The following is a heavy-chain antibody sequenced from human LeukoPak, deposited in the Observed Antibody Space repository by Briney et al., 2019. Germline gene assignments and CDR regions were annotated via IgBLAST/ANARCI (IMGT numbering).Heavy chain of an antibody. Sequence: SEALSLTCTVSGGSISSYYWSWIRQPPGKGLEWIGYIYYSGSTNYNPSLKSRVTISVDTSKNQFSLKLSSVTAADTAVYYCARRYSSGWAIPYYFDYWGQGTLVTVSS. V-gene: IGHV4-59*08. CDR2: IYYSGST. D-gene: IGHD6-19*01. CDR3: ARRYSSGWAIPYYFDY. J-gene: IGHJ4*02. CDR1: GGSISSYY.